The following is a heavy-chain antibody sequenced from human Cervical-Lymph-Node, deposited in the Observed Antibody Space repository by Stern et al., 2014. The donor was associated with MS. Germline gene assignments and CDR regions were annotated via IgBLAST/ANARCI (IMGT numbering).Heavy chain of an antibody. CDR3: AGGYTFDY. CDR1: GYTFTSYY. V-gene: IGHV1-46*01. CDR2: IHPNDGSA. Sequence: QVQLVQSGAEVKKPGASVKVSCKASGYTFTSYYMHWVRQAPGQGLEWMGIIHPNDGSASYAQKFQDRVTMNRDTSTSTLYMELSSLSSEDTAVYYCAGGYTFDYWGQGTLVTVSS. J-gene: IGHJ4*02. D-gene: IGHD5-18*01.